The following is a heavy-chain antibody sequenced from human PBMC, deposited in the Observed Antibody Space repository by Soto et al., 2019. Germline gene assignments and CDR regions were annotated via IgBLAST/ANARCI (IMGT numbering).Heavy chain of an antibody. J-gene: IGHJ3*02. V-gene: IGHV3-23*01. D-gene: IGHD1-26*01. CDR1: GFTFSSYA. Sequence: TVGSLRLSCAASGFTFSSYAMSWVRQAPGKGLEWVSAISGSGGSTYYADSVKGRFTISRDNSKNTLYLQMNSLRAEDTAVYYCAKDSGSYYGSHSAFDIWGQGTMVTVSS. CDR2: ISGSGGST. CDR3: AKDSGSYYGSHSAFDI.